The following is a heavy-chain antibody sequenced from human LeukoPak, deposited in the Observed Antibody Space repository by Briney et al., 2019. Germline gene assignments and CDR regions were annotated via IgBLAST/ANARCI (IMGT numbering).Heavy chain of an antibody. Sequence: PGGSLRLSCAAFGLTISTHDMTWVRQAPGKGLEWVTLISRSGGSIEYADSVKGRFTISRDNSKNMLFLQMNSLRAEDTAIYYCAPLSRDYSYASHHWGQGTLVTVSS. D-gene: IGHD5-18*01. CDR2: ISRSGGSI. V-gene: IGHV3-23*01. CDR3: APLSRDYSYASHH. CDR1: GLTISTHD. J-gene: IGHJ4*02.